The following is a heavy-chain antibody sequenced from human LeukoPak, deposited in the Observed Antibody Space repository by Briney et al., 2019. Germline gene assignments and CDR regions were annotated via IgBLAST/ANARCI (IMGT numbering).Heavy chain of an antibody. D-gene: IGHD6-13*01. J-gene: IGHJ5*02. CDR1: GGSVSSGSYY. CDR3: ARGVAAGCRWFDP. CDR2: IYYSGST. Sequence: SETLSLTCTVSGGSVSSGSYYWSWIRQPPGKGLEWIGYIYYSGSTNYNPSLKSRVTISVDTPKNQFSLKLSSVTAADTGVYYCARGVAAGCRWFDPWGQGTLVTVSS. V-gene: IGHV4-61*01.